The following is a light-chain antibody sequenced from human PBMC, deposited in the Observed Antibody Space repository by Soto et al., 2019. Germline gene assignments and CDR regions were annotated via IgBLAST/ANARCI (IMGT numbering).Light chain of an antibody. J-gene: IGKJ4*01. Sequence: DIVMTQSPLSLPVTSGEPASISCRSSQSLLHSNGYNYLDWYLQKPGQSPQLLIYLGSNRASGVPDRFSGSGSGTDFTLKISRVEAEDVRVYYCMQALQTPGLSFGGGTKVEIK. V-gene: IGKV2-28*01. CDR1: QSLLHSNGYNY. CDR3: MQALQTPGLS. CDR2: LGS.